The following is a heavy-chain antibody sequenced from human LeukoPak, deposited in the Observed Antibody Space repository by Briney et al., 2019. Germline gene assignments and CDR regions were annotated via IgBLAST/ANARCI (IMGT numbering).Heavy chain of an antibody. V-gene: IGHV3-23*01. CDR2: ISGSGGST. CDR3: AKVGDFYGDYVGYFDY. CDR1: GFTFSSYA. D-gene: IGHD4-17*01. Sequence: GGSLRLSCAASGFTFSSYALSWVRQAPGKGLEWVSGISGSGGSTYYADSVKGRFTISRDNSKNTLYLQMNSLRAEDTAVYYCAKVGDFYGDYVGYFDYWGQGTLVTVSS. J-gene: IGHJ4*02.